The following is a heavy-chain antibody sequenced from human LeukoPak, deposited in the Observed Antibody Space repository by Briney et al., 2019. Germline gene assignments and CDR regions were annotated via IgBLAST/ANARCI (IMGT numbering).Heavy chain of an antibody. CDR3: ATIKVRANNYDTDGFEY. CDR2: IKQDGNEK. CDR1: GFTLSSFW. J-gene: IGHJ4*02. D-gene: IGHD3-10*01. Sequence: GGSLRLSCAASGFTLSSFWMSWVRQAPGKGLEWVANIKQDGNEKYYADSAKGRFTISRDNAKNSLYLQMNSLRAEDTAVYYCATIKVRANNYDTDGFEYWGQGTLVTVSS. V-gene: IGHV3-7*05.